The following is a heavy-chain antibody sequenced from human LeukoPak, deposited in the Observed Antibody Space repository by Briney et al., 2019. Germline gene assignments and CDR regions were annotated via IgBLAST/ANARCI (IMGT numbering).Heavy chain of an antibody. Sequence: GGSLRLSCTASGFAFSNYAMNWVRQAPGKGLEWVSVIRSSGSGGSTYYADSVKGRFTISRDNSKNTLYLQMNSLRAEDTAVYYCATTVTTKRDYWGQGTLVTVSS. CDR1: GFAFSNYA. V-gene: IGHV3-23*01. J-gene: IGHJ4*02. CDR3: ATTVTTKRDY. D-gene: IGHD4-17*01. CDR2: IRSSGSGGST.